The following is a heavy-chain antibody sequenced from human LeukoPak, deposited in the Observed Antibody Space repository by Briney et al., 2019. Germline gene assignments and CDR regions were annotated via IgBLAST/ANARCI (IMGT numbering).Heavy chain of an antibody. CDR2: IYTSGST. Sequence: SETLSLTCTVSGGSISSGSYYWSWIRQPAGKGLEWIGHIYTSGSTNYNPSLKSRVTISVDTSKNQFSLKLSSVTAADTAVYYCARWYYYGSGSNNWFDPWGQGTLVTVSS. CDR3: ARWYYYGSGSNNWFDP. CDR1: GGSISSGSYY. V-gene: IGHV4-61*09. D-gene: IGHD3-10*01. J-gene: IGHJ5*02.